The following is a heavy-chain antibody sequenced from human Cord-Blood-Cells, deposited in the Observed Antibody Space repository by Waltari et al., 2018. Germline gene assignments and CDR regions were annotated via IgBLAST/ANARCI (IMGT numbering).Heavy chain of an antibody. V-gene: IGHV5-51*01. CDR1: AYSFTSSW. Sequence: EVQLVQSGAEVNKPGESLHISCKGSAYSFTSSWIGWVRQLPGKGLEWMGIIYPGDSDTRYSPSFQGQVTISADKSISTAYLQWSSLKASDTAMYYCARRGSGSYYRNSFDYWGQGTLVTVSS. CDR3: ARRGSGSYYRNSFDY. J-gene: IGHJ4*02. CDR2: IYPGDSDT. D-gene: IGHD3-10*01.